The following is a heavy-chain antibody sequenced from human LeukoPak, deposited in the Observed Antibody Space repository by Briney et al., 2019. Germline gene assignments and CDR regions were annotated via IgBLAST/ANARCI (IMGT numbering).Heavy chain of an antibody. V-gene: IGHV3-30*18. CDR3: AKAQIAYYDSSGKDY. CDR1: GVTFSTYG. J-gene: IGHJ4*02. Sequence: GGSLRLSCAASGVTFSTYGMHWVRQAPGKGREWVAVISYDGSNKYYADSVKGRFTISRDNSKNTLYLQMNSLRAEDTAVYYCAKAQIAYYDSSGKDYWGQGTLVTVSS. D-gene: IGHD3-22*01. CDR2: ISYDGSNK.